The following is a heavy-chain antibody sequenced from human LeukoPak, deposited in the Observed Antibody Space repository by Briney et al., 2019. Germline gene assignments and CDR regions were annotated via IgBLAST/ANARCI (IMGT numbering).Heavy chain of an antibody. D-gene: IGHD3-10*01. CDR2: INHSGST. J-gene: IGHJ4*02. V-gene: IGHV4-34*01. CDR1: GGSFSGYY. Sequence: SETLSLTCAVYGGSFSGYYWSWIRQPPGKGLEWIGEINHSGSTNYNPSLKSRVTISVDTSKNQFSLKLSSVTAADTAVYYCARGLRAGYYYGSGSYFYYWGQGTLVTVSS. CDR3: ARGLRAGYYYGSGSYFYY.